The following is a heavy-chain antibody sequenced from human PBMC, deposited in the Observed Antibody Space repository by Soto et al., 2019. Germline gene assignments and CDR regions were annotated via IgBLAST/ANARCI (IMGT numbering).Heavy chain of an antibody. V-gene: IGHV4-31*03. CDR2: IYYSGST. J-gene: IGHJ6*02. CDR3: ARVESGRYYYYGMDV. CDR1: GGNIKSGGYY. Sequence: SETLSLTSTVSGGNIKSGGYYWSWIRQHPGKGLEWIGYIYYSGSTYYNPSLKSRITISVDTSKSQFSLKLSSVTAADTAVYYCARVESGRYYYYGMDVWGQGTTVTVSS.